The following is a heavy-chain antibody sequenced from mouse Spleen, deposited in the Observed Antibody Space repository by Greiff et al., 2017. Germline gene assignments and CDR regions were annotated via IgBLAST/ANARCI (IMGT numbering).Heavy chain of an antibody. CDR3: ARDPMDY. J-gene: IGHJ4*01. V-gene: IGHV1S56*01. Sequence: QVQLRQSGPELVKPGASVRISCKASGYTFTSYYIHWVKQRPGQGLEWIGWIYPGNVNTKYNEKFKGKATLTADKSSSTAYMQLSSLTSEDSAVYFCARDPMDYWGQGTSVTVSS. CDR1: GYTFTSYY. CDR2: IYPGNVNT.